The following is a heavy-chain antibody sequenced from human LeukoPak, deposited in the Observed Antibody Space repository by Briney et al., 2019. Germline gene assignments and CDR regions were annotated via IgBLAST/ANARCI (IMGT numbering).Heavy chain of an antibody. D-gene: IGHD3-16*01. J-gene: IGHJ6*02. Sequence: SETLSLTCTVSGGSISSYYWSWIRQPPGKGLEWIGYIYYSGSTNYNPSLKSRVTISVDTSKNQFSLKLSSMTAADTAVYYCARDDPIYYVWGSLRYGMDVWGQGTTVTISS. CDR2: IYYSGST. CDR1: GGSISSYY. V-gene: IGHV4-59*01. CDR3: ARDDPIYYVWGSLRYGMDV.